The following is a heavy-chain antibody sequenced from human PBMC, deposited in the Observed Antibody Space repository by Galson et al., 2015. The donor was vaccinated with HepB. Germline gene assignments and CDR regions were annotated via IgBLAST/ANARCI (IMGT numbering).Heavy chain of an antibody. CDR2: INAGNGNT. V-gene: IGHV1-3*01. CDR1: GYTFTSYA. D-gene: IGHD6-13*01. CDR3: ARDNQGYRNGFDY. Sequence: SVKVSCKASGYTFTSYAMHWVRQAPGQRLEWMGWINAGNGNTKYSQKFQGRVTITRDTSASTAYMELSSLRSEDTAVYYCARDNQGYRNGFDYWGQGTLVTVSS. J-gene: IGHJ4*02.